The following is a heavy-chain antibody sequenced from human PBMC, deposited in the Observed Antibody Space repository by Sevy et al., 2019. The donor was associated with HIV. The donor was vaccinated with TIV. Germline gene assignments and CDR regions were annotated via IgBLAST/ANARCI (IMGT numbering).Heavy chain of an antibody. J-gene: IGHJ6*03. CDR2: INTRGDN. D-gene: IGHD3-10*01. CDR3: ARDIVVRGVFPTYYYHFYMDV. Sequence: SETLSLTCTVSGASNSNYYWSWIRQPAGKGLEWIGRINTRGDNHYNPSLKSRVTRSIHTSQKHFSLWLTSVIAADTAVYYCARDIVVRGVFPTYYYHFYMDVWGKGTAVTVSS. CDR1: GASNSNYY. V-gene: IGHV4-4*07.